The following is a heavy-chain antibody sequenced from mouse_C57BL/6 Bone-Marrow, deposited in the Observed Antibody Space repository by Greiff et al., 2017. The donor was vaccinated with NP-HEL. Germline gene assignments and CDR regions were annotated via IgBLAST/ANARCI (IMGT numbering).Heavy chain of an antibody. CDR3: ASLYYGNPNYAMDY. CDR1: GYTFTSYG. V-gene: IGHV1-81*01. D-gene: IGHD2-1*01. CDR2: IYPRSGNT. Sequence: VQLQQSGAELARPGASVKLSCKASGYTFTSYGISWVKQRTGQGLEWIGEIYPRSGNTYYNEKFEGKATLTADKSSSTAYMELRSLTSEDSAVYFCASLYYGNPNYAMDYWGQGTSVTVSS. J-gene: IGHJ4*01.